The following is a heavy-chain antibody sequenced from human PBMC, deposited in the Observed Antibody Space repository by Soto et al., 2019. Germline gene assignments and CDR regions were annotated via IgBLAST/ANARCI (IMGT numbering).Heavy chain of an antibody. D-gene: IGHD6-13*01. CDR2: IGTAGDT. J-gene: IGHJ5*02. CDR3: ARSGISSSGFDP. Sequence: VGSLRLSCTASGFTFNKFWMHWVRQATGKGLEWVSAIGTAGDTYYPGSVKGRFTISRENAKNSLYLQMNSLRAGDTAVYYCARSGISSSGFDPWGQGTLVTVSS. CDR1: GFTFNKFW. V-gene: IGHV3-13*01.